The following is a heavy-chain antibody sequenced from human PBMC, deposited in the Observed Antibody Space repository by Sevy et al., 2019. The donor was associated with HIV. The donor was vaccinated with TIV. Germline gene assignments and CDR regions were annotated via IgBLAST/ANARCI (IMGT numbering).Heavy chain of an antibody. CDR1: GFTFSTYA. V-gene: IGHV3-23*01. D-gene: IGHD6-13*01. CDR3: AREGDQQPFDY. J-gene: IGHJ4*02. CDR2: TSGRGGMT. Sequence: GGSLRLSCAASGFTFSTYAMNWVRQAPGNGLEWVSATSGRGGMTYYADSVKGRFTISRDNSKNTLYLQMNSLRAEDTAVYYCAREGDQQPFDYSGQGTLVTVSS.